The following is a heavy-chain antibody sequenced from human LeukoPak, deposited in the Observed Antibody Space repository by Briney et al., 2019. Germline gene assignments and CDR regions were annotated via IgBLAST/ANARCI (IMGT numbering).Heavy chain of an antibody. V-gene: IGHV1-18*01. Sequence: ASVKVSCKASGYTFTSYGISWVRQAPGQGLEWMGWISAYNGNTNYAQKLQGRVTMTTDTSTSTAYMELRSLRSDDTAVYYCARTSVCSGGSCYSDAFDIWGQGTMVTVSS. J-gene: IGHJ3*02. CDR2: ISAYNGNT. CDR3: ARTSVCSGGSCYSDAFDI. CDR1: GYTFTSYG. D-gene: IGHD2-15*01.